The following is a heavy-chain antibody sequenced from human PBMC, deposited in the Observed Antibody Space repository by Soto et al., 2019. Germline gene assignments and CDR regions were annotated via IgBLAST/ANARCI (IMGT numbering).Heavy chain of an antibody. Sequence: GESLKISCKGSGYSFTTYWISWVRQMPGKGLEWMGRIDPSDSYTNYSPSFQGHVTISADKSISTAYLQWSSLKASDTAMYYCARQSMHSRGYSGYDTDYWGQGTLVTVSS. J-gene: IGHJ4*02. CDR3: ARQSMHSRGYSGYDTDY. CDR2: IDPSDSYT. D-gene: IGHD5-12*01. V-gene: IGHV5-10-1*01. CDR1: GYSFTTYW.